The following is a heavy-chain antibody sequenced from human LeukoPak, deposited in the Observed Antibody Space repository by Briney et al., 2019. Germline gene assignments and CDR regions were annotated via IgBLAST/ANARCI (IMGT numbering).Heavy chain of an antibody. CDR2: ITPSTSKT. Sequence: GGSLRLSCAASGFTFSDYSMNWVRQAPGKGLEWVSSITPSTSKTYYADSVRGRFTISRDNSKNTLYLQMTSLRAEDTALYYCARTPNRLYDFWGQGTLVTVSS. CDR3: ARTPNRLYDF. V-gene: IGHV3-21*04. CDR1: GFTFSDYS. J-gene: IGHJ4*02.